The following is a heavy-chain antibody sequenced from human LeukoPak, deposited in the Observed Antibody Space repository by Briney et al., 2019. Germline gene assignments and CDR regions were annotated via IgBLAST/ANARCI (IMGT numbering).Heavy chain of an antibody. V-gene: IGHV4-59*01. J-gene: IGHJ6*03. CDR2: VDHTGST. CDR3: ARGRVSSSTWYSTYYYYFYMDV. CDR1: DDSITMYY. D-gene: IGHD1-1*01. Sequence: SETLSLTCTVSDDSITMYYWTWIRQPPGKELEWIGYVDHTGSTNFNPSLNGRVSISRDTSKNLFSLRLRSVTAADTAVYFCARGRVSSSTWYSTYYYYFYMDVWGKGTTVTVSS.